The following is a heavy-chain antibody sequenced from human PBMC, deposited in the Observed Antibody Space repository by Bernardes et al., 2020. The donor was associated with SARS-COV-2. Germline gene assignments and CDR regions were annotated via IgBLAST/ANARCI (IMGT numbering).Heavy chain of an antibody. D-gene: IGHD5-18*01. Sequence: ASVKVSCKASGYTFTSYGMSWVRQAPGQGLEWMGWISAYNGDTDYAQKLQGRVTMTTDTSTSTAYMELRRLRSDDTAVYYCATVVGYSYGGGWFDPWGQGTLVTVSS. J-gene: IGHJ5*02. CDR3: ATVVGYSYGGGWFDP. V-gene: IGHV1-18*01. CDR1: GYTFTSYG. CDR2: ISAYNGDT.